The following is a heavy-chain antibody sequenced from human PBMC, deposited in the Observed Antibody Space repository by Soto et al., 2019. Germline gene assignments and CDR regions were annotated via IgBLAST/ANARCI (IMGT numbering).Heavy chain of an antibody. Sequence: PSETLSLTCTVSGGSISSGGYYWSWIRQHPGKGLEWIGYIYYSGSTYYNPSLKSRVTISVDTSKNQFSLKLSSVTAADTAVYYCARGLVVRVRGFTRGIGYYYYMDVWGKGTTVTVSS. J-gene: IGHJ6*03. CDR3: ARGLVVRVRGFTRGIGYYYYMDV. V-gene: IGHV4-31*03. CDR1: GGSISSGGYY. CDR2: IYYSGST. D-gene: IGHD3-10*01.